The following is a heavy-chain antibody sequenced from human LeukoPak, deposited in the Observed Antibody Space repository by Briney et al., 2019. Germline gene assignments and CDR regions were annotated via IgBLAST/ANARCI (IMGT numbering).Heavy chain of an antibody. CDR1: GFTFSSYA. CDR2: IYSGGST. V-gene: IGHV3-23*03. J-gene: IGHJ4*02. CDR3: ARRSGIAVAGAFDY. D-gene: IGHD6-19*01. Sequence: GGSLRPSCAASGFTFSSYAMSWVRQAPGKGLEWVSIIYSGGSTFYADSVKGRFTISRDNSKNTLYLQMNSLRAEDTAVYYCARRSGIAVAGAFDYWGQGTLVTVSS.